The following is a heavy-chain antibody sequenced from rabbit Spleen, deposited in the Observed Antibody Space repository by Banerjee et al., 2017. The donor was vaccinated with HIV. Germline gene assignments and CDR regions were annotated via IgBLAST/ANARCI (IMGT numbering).Heavy chain of an antibody. J-gene: IGHJ4*01. CDR3: VREVAAKLNL. D-gene: IGHD4-1*01. V-gene: IGHV1S45*01. Sequence: QEQLVESGGGLVKPGASLTLTCKASGFSFSSSYYMCWVRQAPGKGLEWIGCIYTDSGNTYYANSVKGRFTISRDNAQNTVFLQMTSLPAADTATYFCVREVAAKLNLWGPGTLVTVS. CDR1: GFSFSSSYY. CDR2: IYTDSGNT.